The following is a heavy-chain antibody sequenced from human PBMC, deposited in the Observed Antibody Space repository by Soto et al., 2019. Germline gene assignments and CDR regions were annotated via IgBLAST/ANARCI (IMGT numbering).Heavy chain of an antibody. CDR3: ARASPCSGGSCYYYYYGMDV. CDR1: GGTFSSYA. Sequence: QVQLVQSGAEVKKPGSSVKVSCKASGGTFSSYAISWVRQAPGQGLEWMGGIIPIFGTANYAQKFQGRVTITADKSTSTAYMELSSRRSEDTAVYYCARASPCSGGSCYYYYYGMDVWGQGTTVTVSS. V-gene: IGHV1-69*06. J-gene: IGHJ6*02. CDR2: IIPIFGTA. D-gene: IGHD2-15*01.